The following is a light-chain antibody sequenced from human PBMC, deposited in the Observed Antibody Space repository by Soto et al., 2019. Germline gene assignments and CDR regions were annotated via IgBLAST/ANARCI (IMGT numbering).Light chain of an antibody. CDR1: SSDVGSYNL. V-gene: IGLV2-23*02. Sequence: QSVLTQPASVCGSPGQSITISCTGTSSDVGSYNLVSWYQQHPGKAPKLMIYEVSKRPSGLSNRFSGSKSGNTASLTISGLQAEDEAYYYCCSYAGSSTFLYVFGTGIKVTVL. CDR3: CSYAGSSTFLYV. CDR2: EVS. J-gene: IGLJ1*01.